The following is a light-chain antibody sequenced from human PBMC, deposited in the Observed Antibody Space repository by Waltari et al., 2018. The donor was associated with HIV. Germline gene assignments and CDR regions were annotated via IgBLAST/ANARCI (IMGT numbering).Light chain of an antibody. CDR1: QSISNW. CDR3: QQYNTYSPRSWT. Sequence: DIQMTQSPSTLSASVGDRVTITCRASQSISNWLAWYQQKPGKAPKLLIYKASSLEGWVPSRFSGSGSGTEFTLTISSLQPDDFATYYCQQYNTYSPRSWTFGQGTKVEIK. J-gene: IGKJ1*01. CDR2: KAS. V-gene: IGKV1-5*03.